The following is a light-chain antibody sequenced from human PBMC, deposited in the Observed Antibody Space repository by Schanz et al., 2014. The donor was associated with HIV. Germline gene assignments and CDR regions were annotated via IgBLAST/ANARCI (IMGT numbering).Light chain of an antibody. J-gene: IGLJ1*01. Sequence: QSALTQPASVSGSPGQSITISCTGTSRDIGSYNLLSWYQQHPGKAPKLMIYDVSVRPSGVSDRFSGSKSGNTASLTISGLQADDEADYYCCSYAGRYTYVFGTGTKLTVL. V-gene: IGLV2-23*02. CDR3: CSYAGRYTYV. CDR2: DVS. CDR1: SRDIGSYNL.